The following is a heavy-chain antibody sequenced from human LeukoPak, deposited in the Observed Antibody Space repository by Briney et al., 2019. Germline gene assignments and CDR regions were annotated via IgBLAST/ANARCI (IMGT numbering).Heavy chain of an antibody. CDR2: ISGSDSST. V-gene: IGHV3-23*01. CDR1: GFTFSRFT. D-gene: IGHD4-23*01. Sequence: GGSLRLSCAASGFTFSRFTMNWVRQAPGKGLEWVSGISGSDSSTYYADFVKGRFTISRDNSKNTLYLQVNSLRADDTAVYYCAKGGGWLYYFDYWGQGTLVTVSS. J-gene: IGHJ4*02. CDR3: AKGGGWLYYFDY.